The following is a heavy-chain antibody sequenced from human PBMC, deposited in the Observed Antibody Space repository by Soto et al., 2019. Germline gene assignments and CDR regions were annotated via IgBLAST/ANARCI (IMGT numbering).Heavy chain of an antibody. CDR2: ISYSGST. CDR3: ARALGGTYPFHF. J-gene: IGHJ4*02. Sequence: QVRLQESGPGLVKPSETLSLTCSVSGASVTSGRDYWTWIRQSPGKGLEWIGYISYSGSTNYNSSLTGRVSISVDTSKNQFSLTLTSVTAADTAMVYCARALGGTYPFHFWGQGILVTVSS. CDR1: GASVTSGRDY. V-gene: IGHV4-61*01. D-gene: IGHD1-26*01.